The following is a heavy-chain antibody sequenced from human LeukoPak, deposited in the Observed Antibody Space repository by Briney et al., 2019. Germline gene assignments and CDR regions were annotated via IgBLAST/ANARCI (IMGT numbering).Heavy chain of an antibody. V-gene: IGHV3-21*01. D-gene: IGHD3-10*01. Sequence: GGSLRLSCAASGFTFSSYSMNWVRQAPGKGLEWVSSISSSSSYIYYADSVKGRFTISRDNAKNSLYLQMNSLRAEDTAVYYCARDILLWFGELAPYGMDVWGQGTTVTVSS. CDR2: ISSSSSYI. J-gene: IGHJ6*02. CDR1: GFTFSSYS. CDR3: ARDILLWFGELAPYGMDV.